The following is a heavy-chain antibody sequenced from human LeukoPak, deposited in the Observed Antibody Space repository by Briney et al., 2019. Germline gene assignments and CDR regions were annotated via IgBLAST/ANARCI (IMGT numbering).Heavy chain of an antibody. CDR2: VTSSSTYV. CDR1: GFTFSWYS. Sequence: RPGGSLRLSCVASGFTFSWYSMHWVRQAPGKGLEWVSSVTSSSTYVYYGDSVKGRFTISRDNAKNSLHLQMNSLRAEDTAVYYCAELGITMIGGVWGKGTTVTISS. CDR3: AELGITMIGGV. D-gene: IGHD3-10*02. V-gene: IGHV3-21*01. J-gene: IGHJ6*04.